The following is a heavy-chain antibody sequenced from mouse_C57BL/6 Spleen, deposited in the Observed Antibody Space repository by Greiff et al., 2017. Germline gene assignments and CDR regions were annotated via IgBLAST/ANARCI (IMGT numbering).Heavy chain of an antibody. D-gene: IGHD2-4*01. CDR2: IRPNSGST. CDR3: ARADYDYDEAMDY. J-gene: IGHJ4*01. V-gene: IGHV1-64*01. Sequence: QVQLLQPGAELVKPGASVKLSCKASGYTFTSYWMHWVKQRPGQGLEWIGLIRPNSGSTNYNEKFKSKATLTVDKSSSTAYMQLSSLTSEDSAVYYCARADYDYDEAMDYWGQGTSVTVSS. CDR1: GYTFTSYW.